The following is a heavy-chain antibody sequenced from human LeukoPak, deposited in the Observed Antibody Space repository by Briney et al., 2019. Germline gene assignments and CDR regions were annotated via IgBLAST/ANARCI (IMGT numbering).Heavy chain of an antibody. Sequence: GGTLRLSCAASGFTFSSYAMSWVRQAPGKGLEWVSAISGSGGSTYYADSVKGRFTISRDNSKNTLYLQMNSLRAEDTAVYYCGATGNYYYYGMDVWGQGTTVTVSS. D-gene: IGHD1-14*01. V-gene: IGHV3-23*01. CDR1: GFTFSSYA. J-gene: IGHJ6*02. CDR3: GATGNYYYYGMDV. CDR2: ISGSGGST.